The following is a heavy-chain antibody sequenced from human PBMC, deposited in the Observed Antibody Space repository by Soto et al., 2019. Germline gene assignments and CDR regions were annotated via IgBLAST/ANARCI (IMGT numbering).Heavy chain of an antibody. CDR3: AKDGGIFYYMDV. V-gene: IGHV3-9*01. D-gene: IGHD2-15*01. CDR2: ISWNSGSI. CDR1: GFTFDDYA. J-gene: IGHJ6*03. Sequence: GGSLRLSCAASGFTFDDYAMHWVRQAPGKGLEWVSGISWNSGSIGYADSVKGRFTISRDNAKNSLYLQMNSLRAEDTALYYCAKDGGIFYYMDVWGKGTTVTVSS.